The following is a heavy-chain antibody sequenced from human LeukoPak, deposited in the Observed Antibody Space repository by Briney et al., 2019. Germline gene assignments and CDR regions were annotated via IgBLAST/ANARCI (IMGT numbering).Heavy chain of an antibody. CDR2: INHTGSA. V-gene: IGHV4-34*01. CDR3: ARWGGWPYDF. Sequence: SETLSLTCGIYGGSLRGHSWSWIRQPPGRGLEWIGEINHTGSANYNPSLKSRLTMSVDTSKNQFSLHLTSVTAADTAVYYCARWGGWPYDFWGQGTLVTVSS. J-gene: IGHJ4*02. CDR1: GGSLRGHS. D-gene: IGHD6-19*01.